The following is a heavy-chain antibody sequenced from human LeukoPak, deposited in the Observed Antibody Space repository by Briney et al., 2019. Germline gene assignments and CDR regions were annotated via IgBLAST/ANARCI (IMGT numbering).Heavy chain of an antibody. CDR1: GYTFTSYD. Sequence: GASVKVSCKASGYTFTSYDINWVRQATGQGLEWMGWMNPNSGNTGYAQKFQGRVTMTRNTSISTAYMELSSLRSEDTAVYYCARNKRYSSSWPGAYRNDYWGQGTLVTVSS. CDR3: ARNKRYSSSWPGAYRNDY. J-gene: IGHJ4*02. CDR2: MNPNSGNT. D-gene: IGHD6-13*01. V-gene: IGHV1-8*01.